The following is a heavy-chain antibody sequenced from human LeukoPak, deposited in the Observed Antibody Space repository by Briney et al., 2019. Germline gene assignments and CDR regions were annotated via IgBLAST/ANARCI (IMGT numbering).Heavy chain of an antibody. CDR3: ARDGPDYGDYINFDY. J-gene: IGHJ4*02. V-gene: IGHV1-18*01. D-gene: IGHD4-17*01. Sequence: ASVKVSCKASGYTFTNFGITWVRQAPGQGLEWMGWVSGYNGKTNYAQKFQGRPTVTTDTSTRTAYMELRSLRSDDTAVYYCARDGPDYGDYINFDYWGQGTLVTVSS. CDR2: VSGYNGKT. CDR1: GYTFTNFG.